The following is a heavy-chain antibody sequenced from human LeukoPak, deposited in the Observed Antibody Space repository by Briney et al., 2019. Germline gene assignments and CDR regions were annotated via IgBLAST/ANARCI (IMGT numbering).Heavy chain of an antibody. V-gene: IGHV3-23*01. CDR1: GFTFSSYA. CDR3: AKAIEDEGYCSRTSCYVYYYYYGMDV. J-gene: IGHJ6*02. D-gene: IGHD2-2*01. CDR2: ISGSGGST. Sequence: GGSLRLSCAASGFTFSSYAMSWVRQAPGKGLEWVSAISGSGGSTYYADSVKGRFTISRDNSKNTLYLQMNSLRAEDKAVYYCAKAIEDEGYCSRTSCYVYYYYYGMDVWGQGTTVTVSS.